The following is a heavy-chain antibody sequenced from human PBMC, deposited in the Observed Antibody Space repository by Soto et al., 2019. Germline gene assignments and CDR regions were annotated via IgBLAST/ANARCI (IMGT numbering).Heavy chain of an antibody. CDR2: ISGSGGTI. V-gene: IGHV3-23*01. Sequence: PGGSLRLSCAASGFTFSSYAMSWVRQAPGKGLEWVSAISGSGGTIYYADSVKGRFTISRDNAKNSLYQQMNSLRAEDTAVYYCARLVVPTYYYYYGMDVWGQGTTVTVSS. J-gene: IGHJ6*02. CDR3: ARLVVPTYYYYYGMDV. CDR1: GFTFSSYA. D-gene: IGHD2-2*01.